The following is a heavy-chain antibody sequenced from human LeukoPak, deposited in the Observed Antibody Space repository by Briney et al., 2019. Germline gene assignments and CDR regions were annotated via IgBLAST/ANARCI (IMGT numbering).Heavy chain of an antibody. CDR3: ARVGDGYNYYFDY. CDR1: GGSISSYY. Sequence: SETLSLTCTVSGGSISSYYWSWIRQPPGKGLEWTGYIYYSGSTNYNPSLKSRVTISVDTSKNQFSLKLSSVTAADTAVYYCARVGDGYNYYFDYWGQGTLVTVSS. D-gene: IGHD5-24*01. CDR2: IYYSGST. V-gene: IGHV4-59*01. J-gene: IGHJ4*02.